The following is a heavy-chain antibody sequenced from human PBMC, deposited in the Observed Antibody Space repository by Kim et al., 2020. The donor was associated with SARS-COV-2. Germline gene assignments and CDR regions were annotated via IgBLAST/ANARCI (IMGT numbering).Heavy chain of an antibody. CDR1: GGTFSSYA. V-gene: IGHV1-69*06. CDR2: IIPIFGTA. J-gene: IGHJ6*02. CDR3: ARGGIAAAANPYYYYGMDV. D-gene: IGHD6-13*01. Sequence: SVKVSCKASGGTFSSYAISWVRQAPGQGLEWMGGIIPIFGTANYAQQFQGRVTITADKSTSTAYMELSSLRSEDTTVYYCARGGIAAAANPYYYYGMDVWGQGTTVTVSS.